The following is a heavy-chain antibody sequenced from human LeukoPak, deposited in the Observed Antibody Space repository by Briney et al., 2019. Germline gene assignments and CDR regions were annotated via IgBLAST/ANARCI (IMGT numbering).Heavy chain of an antibody. CDR1: GFTVSSNY. D-gene: IGHD2/OR15-2a*01. V-gene: IGHV3-53*01. CDR2: IYSGGST. Sequence: PGGSLRLSCAASGFTVSSNYMSWVRQAPEKGLEWVSVIYSGGSTYYADSVKGRFTISRDNSNNTLYLQMNSLRAEDTAVYYCARGPVRKYYFDHWGRGTLVTVSS. J-gene: IGHJ4*02. CDR3: ARGPVRKYYFDH.